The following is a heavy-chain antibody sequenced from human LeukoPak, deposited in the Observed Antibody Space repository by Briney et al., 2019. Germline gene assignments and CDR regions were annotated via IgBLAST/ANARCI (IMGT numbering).Heavy chain of an antibody. D-gene: IGHD3-22*01. J-gene: IGHJ4*02. V-gene: IGHV3-33*01. CDR1: GFTFSSYG. CDR2: IWYDGSNK. CDR3: AGAAGDSSGYYFDY. Sequence: PGGSLRLSCAASGFTFSSYGMHWVRQAPGKGLEWVAVIWYDGSNKYYADSVKGRFTISRDNSKNTLYLQMNSLRAEDTAVYYCAGAAGDSSGYYFDYWGQGTLVTVSS.